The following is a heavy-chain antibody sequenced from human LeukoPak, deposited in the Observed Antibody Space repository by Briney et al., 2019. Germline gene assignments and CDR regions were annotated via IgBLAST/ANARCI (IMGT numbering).Heavy chain of an antibody. J-gene: IGHJ4*02. CDR2: IYPNGAT. D-gene: IGHD1-1*01. CDR1: AGAINSYY. V-gene: IGHV4-4*07. Sequence: SETLSLTCTVSAGAINSYYWTWIRQSAAKGFEWIGHIYPNGATNYNPSLKSRLTMSIDKSKNQFSLKVNSVTAADTAVYYCARVVSGGTFDYWGPGTLVTVSS. CDR3: ARVVSGGTFDY.